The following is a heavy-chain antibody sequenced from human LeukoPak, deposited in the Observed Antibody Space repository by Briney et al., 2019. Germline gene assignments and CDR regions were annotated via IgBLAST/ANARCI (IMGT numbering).Heavy chain of an antibody. D-gene: IGHD2-21*01. CDR2: IYHSGST. CDR1: GYSISSGYY. J-gene: IGHJ4*02. CDR3: AGYVVVIDY. Sequence: PSGTLSLTCAVSGYSISSGYYWGWIRQPPGMGLEWIGSIYHSGSTYYNPSLKSRVTISVDTSKNQFSLKLSSVTAADTAVYYCAGYVVVIDYWGQGTLVTVSS. V-gene: IGHV4-38-2*01.